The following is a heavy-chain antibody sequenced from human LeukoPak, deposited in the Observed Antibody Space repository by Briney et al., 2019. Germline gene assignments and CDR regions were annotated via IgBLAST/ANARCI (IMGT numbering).Heavy chain of an antibody. J-gene: IGHJ4*02. CDR1: GFTFSSYA. D-gene: IGHD2-2*01. Sequence: GGSLRLSCAASGFTFSSYAMSWVRQAPGKGLEWVSAISGSGGGTYYADSVKGRFTISRDNSKNTLYLQMNSLRAEDTAVYYCAKDRAYCSSTSCYFVDYWGQGTLVTVSS. CDR3: AKDRAYCSSTSCYFVDY. V-gene: IGHV3-23*01. CDR2: ISGSGGGT.